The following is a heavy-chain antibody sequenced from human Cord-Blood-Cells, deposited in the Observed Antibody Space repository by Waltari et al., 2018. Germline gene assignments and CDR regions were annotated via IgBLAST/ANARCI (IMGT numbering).Heavy chain of an antibody. CDR1: GFTFSSYS. CDR3: ARVTRMHFDY. Sequence: EVQLVESGGGLVQPGGSLRLSCAASGFTFSSYSMNWVRQAPGKGREWVSYISSSSSTRYYADSVKGRFTISRDNAKNSLYLQMNSLRDEDTAVYYCARVTRMHFDYWGQGTLVTVSS. CDR2: ISSSSSTR. J-gene: IGHJ4*02. D-gene: IGHD3-16*01. V-gene: IGHV3-48*02.